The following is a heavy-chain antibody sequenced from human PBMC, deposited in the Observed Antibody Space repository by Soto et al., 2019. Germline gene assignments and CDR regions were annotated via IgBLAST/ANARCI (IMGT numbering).Heavy chain of an antibody. D-gene: IGHD2-21*01. J-gene: IGHJ6*02. Sequence: QVQLVQSGAEVKKPGSSVKVSCKASGGSFNSYAISWVRQAPGQGLEWLGGIIPIFSSANYAQKFQGRLTITADESTSTAYLDLSRLKNEETAVYYCSKTPGASYFLKGIEVWGQGTTVTVSS. CDR1: GGSFNSYA. CDR2: IIPIFSSA. V-gene: IGHV1-69*01. CDR3: SKTPGASYFLKGIEV.